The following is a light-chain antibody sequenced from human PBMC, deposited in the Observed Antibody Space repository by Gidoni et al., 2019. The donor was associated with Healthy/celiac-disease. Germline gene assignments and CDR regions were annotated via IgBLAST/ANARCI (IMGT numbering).Light chain of an antibody. V-gene: IGKV3-11*01. Sequence: EIVLTQSPATLSLSPGERATLSCRASQSVSSYLAWYQQKPGQAPRLLIYDASNRATGIPARFSGSWSGTDFTLTLSSLEPEDFAVYYCQQRSNWSITFGQGTRLEIK. CDR1: QSVSSY. J-gene: IGKJ5*01. CDR2: DAS. CDR3: QQRSNWSIT.